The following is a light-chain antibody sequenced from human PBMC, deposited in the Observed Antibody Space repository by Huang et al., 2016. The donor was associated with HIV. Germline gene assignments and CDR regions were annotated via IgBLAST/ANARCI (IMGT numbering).Light chain of an antibody. Sequence: DIQMTQSPPSLSASLGDRVTITCRASQSITTYLNCYRHKPGEAPELLIHATSTLENGVPSRFSGGGSGTDFTLTITNLQPEDVASYYCRQSYNLPYTFGRGTKVDIK. CDR3: RQSYNLPYT. V-gene: IGKV1-39*01. CDR1: QSITTY. J-gene: IGKJ2*01. CDR2: ATS.